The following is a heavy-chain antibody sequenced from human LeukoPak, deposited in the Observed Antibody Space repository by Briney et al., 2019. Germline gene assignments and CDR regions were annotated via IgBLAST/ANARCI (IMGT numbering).Heavy chain of an antibody. J-gene: IGHJ4*02. CDR2: ISYDGSNK. D-gene: IGHD1-26*01. V-gene: IGHV3-30*19. CDR3: ARDGGSYYFDY. Sequence: GGSLRLSCAASGFTFSSYGMHWVRQAPGKGLEWVAVISYDGSNKYYADSVKGRLTISRDNSKNTLYLQMNSLRAEDTAVYYCARDGGSYYFDYWGQGTLVTVSS. CDR1: GFTFSSYG.